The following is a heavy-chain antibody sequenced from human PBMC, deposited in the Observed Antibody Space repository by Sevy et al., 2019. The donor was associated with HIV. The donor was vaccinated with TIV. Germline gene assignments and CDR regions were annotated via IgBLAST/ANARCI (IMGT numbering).Heavy chain of an antibody. D-gene: IGHD3-16*01. CDR3: AKNRPPGGSLFSRHGMDV. Sequence: GGSLRLSCAASGFTFGTYDMHWVRQAPGKGLEWVAIFSSDGSYRYYADSVRGRFSMSRDNSKNTMYLQISGLLIEDTAVYYCAKNRPPGGSLFSRHGMDVWGRGTTVTVSS. V-gene: IGHV3-30*18. CDR2: FSSDGSYR. J-gene: IGHJ6*02. CDR1: GFTFGTYD.